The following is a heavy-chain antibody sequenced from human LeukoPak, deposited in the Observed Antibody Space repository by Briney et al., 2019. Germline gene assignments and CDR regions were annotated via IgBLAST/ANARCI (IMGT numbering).Heavy chain of an antibody. D-gene: IGHD3-10*01. CDR1: GFTFDDYA. CDR3: ARSPFYGSGIPGWFDP. J-gene: IGHJ5*02. Sequence: GGSLRLSCAASGFTFDDYAMHWVRQAPGKGLEWVSGINWNGGSTGYADSVKGRFTISRDNAKNSLYLQMNSLRAEDTALYYCARSPFYGSGIPGWFDPWGQGTLVTVSS. V-gene: IGHV3-20*04. CDR2: INWNGGST.